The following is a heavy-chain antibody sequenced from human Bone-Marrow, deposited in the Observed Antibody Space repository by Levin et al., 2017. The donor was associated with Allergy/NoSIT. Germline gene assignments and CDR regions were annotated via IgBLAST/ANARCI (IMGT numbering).Heavy chain of an antibody. CDR3: ARVRPGSGRGPYYYYYGMDV. J-gene: IGHJ6*02. Sequence: GESLKISCAASGFTFSSYWMHWVRQAPGKGLVWVSRINSDGSSTSYADSVKGRFTISRDNAKNTLYLQMNSLRAEDTAVYYCARVRPGSGRGPYYYYYGMDVWGQGTTVTVSS. CDR1: GFTFSSYW. D-gene: IGHD3-10*01. V-gene: IGHV3-74*01. CDR2: INSDGSST.